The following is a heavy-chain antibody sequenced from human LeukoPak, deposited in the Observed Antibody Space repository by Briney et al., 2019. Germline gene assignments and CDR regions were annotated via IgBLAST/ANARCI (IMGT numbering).Heavy chain of an antibody. CDR3: ARSEAIYSSSVSRLDP. D-gene: IGHD6-13*01. CDR2: IYYSGST. V-gene: IGHV4-59*01. CDR1: GDSISSYY. J-gene: IGHJ5*02. Sequence: SETLSLTCTVSGDSISSYYWSWIRQPPGKGLEWIGYIYYSGSTNYNPSLKSRVTISLDTSKNQFSLKLSSVTAADTAVYYCARSEAIYSSSVSRLDPWGQGTLVTVSS.